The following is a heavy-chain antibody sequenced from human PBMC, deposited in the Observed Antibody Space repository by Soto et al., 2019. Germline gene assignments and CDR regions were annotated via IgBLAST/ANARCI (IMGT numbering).Heavy chain of an antibody. D-gene: IGHD3-10*01. CDR1: GDSISRYY. J-gene: IGHJ3*01. Sequence: SETLSLTCTVSGDSISRYYWSWIRLSPGKGLERIGYIYYSGETNYNPSVKSRVTISVDTSKNQFSLKLSSVTAADTAVYYCAREGRDYGSGSQTYAFDLWGQGTMVTVSS. CDR2: IYYSGET. V-gene: IGHV4-59*01. CDR3: AREGRDYGSGSQTYAFDL.